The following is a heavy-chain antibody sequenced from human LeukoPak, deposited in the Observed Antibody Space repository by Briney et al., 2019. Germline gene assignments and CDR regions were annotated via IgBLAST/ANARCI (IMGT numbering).Heavy chain of an antibody. V-gene: IGHV3-23*01. J-gene: IGHJ4*02. CDR2: IFPSGGEI. Sequence: PGGTLRLSCAASGFTFSTFAMIWVRQPPGKGLEWVSSIFPSGGEIHYADSVRGRFTISRDNSKSTLSLQMNSLRAEDTAIYYCARLMGDSSGYSYFDYWGQGTLVTVSS. CDR1: GFTFSTFA. CDR3: ARLMGDSSGYSYFDY. D-gene: IGHD3-22*01.